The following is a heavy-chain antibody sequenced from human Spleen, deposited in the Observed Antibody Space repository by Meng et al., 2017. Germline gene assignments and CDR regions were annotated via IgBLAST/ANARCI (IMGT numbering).Heavy chain of an antibody. J-gene: IGHJ5*01. D-gene: IGHD6-19*01. CDR1: GFTFSDYY. Sequence: GGSLRLSCAASGFTFSDYYMSWIRQAPGKGLEWISYIPNSDSSIYYADSVKSRFTISRDNTKNSLYLQMNSLTKENTAVYSFARDWGSSDWYNWFDSWGQGTLVTVSS. CDR2: IPNSDSSI. CDR3: ARDWGSSDWYNWFDS. V-gene: IGHV3-11*04.